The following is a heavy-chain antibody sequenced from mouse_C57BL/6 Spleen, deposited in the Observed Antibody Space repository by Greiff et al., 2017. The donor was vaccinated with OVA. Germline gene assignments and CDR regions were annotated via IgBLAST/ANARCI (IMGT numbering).Heavy chain of an antibody. Sequence: EVQGVESGGGLVKPGGSLKLSCAASGFTFSSYTMSWVRQTPEKRLEWVATISGGGGNTYYPDSVKGRFTISRDNAKNTLYLQMSSLRSEDTALYYCARRDRYYFDYWGQGTTLTVSS. CDR1: GFTFSSYT. V-gene: IGHV5-9*01. D-gene: IGHD3-3*01. CDR3: ARRDRYYFDY. J-gene: IGHJ2*01. CDR2: ISGGGGNT.